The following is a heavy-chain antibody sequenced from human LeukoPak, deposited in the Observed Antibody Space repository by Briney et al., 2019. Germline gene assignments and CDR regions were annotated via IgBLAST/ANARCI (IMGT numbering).Heavy chain of an antibody. CDR3: ARDPIGSRWPYYFDY. Sequence: ASVKVSCKASGYTFTTYALHRVRQAPGQRLEWMGWINAGNGNTKYSQKFQARVTVTRDTSASTAYMELSSLRSEDTAVYYCARDPIGSRWPYYFDYWGQGTLVTVSS. D-gene: IGHD6-13*01. CDR1: GYTFTTYA. CDR2: INAGNGNT. V-gene: IGHV1-3*01. J-gene: IGHJ4*02.